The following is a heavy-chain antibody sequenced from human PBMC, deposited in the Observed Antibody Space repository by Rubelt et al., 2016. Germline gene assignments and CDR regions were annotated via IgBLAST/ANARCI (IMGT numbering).Heavy chain of an antibody. D-gene: IGHD6-13*01. CDR3: ASKGIAAKYYYYYGMDV. CDR2: IFSSGST. J-gene: IGHJ6*02. CDR1: GGSISGSSYY. V-gene: IGHV4-39*01. Sequence: QQQLQESGPGLAKPSETLSLTCIVSGGSISGSSYYWGWIRQPPGKGLEWIASIFSSGSTSYSPSLKRRVTISVDTSKNQFSLKLSSVTAADTAVYYCASKGIAAKYYYYYGMDVWGQGTTVTVSS.